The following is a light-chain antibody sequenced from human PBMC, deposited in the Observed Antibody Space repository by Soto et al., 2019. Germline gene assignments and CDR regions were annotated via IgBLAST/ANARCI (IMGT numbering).Light chain of an antibody. CDR3: SSFAGTNSFV. CDR1: TSDIGAYNY. V-gene: IGLV2-8*01. CDR2: EVT. Sequence: QSALTQHPSASGSPGQSVTISCTGTTSDIGAYNYVSWYQQRPGKAPKLIIYEVTRRPSGVPDRIFGSKSYTTASLTVSGLQAEDEADYYCSSFAGTNSFVFGTGTKLTVL. J-gene: IGLJ1*01.